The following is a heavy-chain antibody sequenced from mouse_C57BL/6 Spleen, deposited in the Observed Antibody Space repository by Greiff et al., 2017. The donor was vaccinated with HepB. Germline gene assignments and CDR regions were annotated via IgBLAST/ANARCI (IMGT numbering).Heavy chain of an antibody. CDR1: GYAFSNYW. J-gene: IGHJ4*01. CDR3: ARRVDYDGYHYAMDY. CDR2: IYPEDGDT. Sequence: VQLQQSGAELVKPGASVKISCKASGYAFSNYWMNWVKQRPGKGLEWIGQIYPEDGDTNYNGKFKGKATLTADKSSSTAYMQLSSLTSEDSAVYFWARRVDYDGYHYAMDYWGQGTSVTVSS. V-gene: IGHV1-80*01. D-gene: IGHD2-3*01.